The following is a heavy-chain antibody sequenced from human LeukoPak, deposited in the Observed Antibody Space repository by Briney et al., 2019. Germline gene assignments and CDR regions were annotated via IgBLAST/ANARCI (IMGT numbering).Heavy chain of an antibody. CDR3: ARGPPTYTIFGVVIRQDY. D-gene: IGHD3-3*01. CDR1: GGSISSYY. J-gene: IGHJ4*02. Sequence: PSETLSPTCTVSGGSISSYYWSWIRQPPGKGLEWIGYIYYSGSTNYNPSLKSRVTISVDTSKNQFSLKLSSVTAADTAVYYCARGPPTYTIFGVVIRQDYWGQGTLVTVSS. CDR2: IYYSGST. V-gene: IGHV4-59*01.